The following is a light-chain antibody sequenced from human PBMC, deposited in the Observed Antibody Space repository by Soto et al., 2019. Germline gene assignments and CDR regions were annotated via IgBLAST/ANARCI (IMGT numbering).Light chain of an antibody. CDR1: SSDVGGYNY. Sequence: QSVLTQPASVSGSPGQSITISCTGNSSDVGGYNYVSWYQQHPGKAPKLMIYEVSNRPSGVSNRFSGSKSGNTASLTISGLQAEDEADYYCSSYTSSSTLSFGTGTKVT. CDR2: EVS. J-gene: IGLJ1*01. CDR3: SSYTSSSTLS. V-gene: IGLV2-14*01.